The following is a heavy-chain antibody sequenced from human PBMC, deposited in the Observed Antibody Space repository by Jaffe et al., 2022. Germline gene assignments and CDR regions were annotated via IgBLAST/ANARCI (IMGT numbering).Heavy chain of an antibody. V-gene: IGHV4-61*02. CDR1: GGSISSGSYY. J-gene: IGHJ5*02. Sequence: QVQLQESGPGLVKPSQTLSLTCTVSGGSISSGSYYWSWIRQPAGKGLEWIGRIYTSGSTNYNPSLKSRVTISVDTSKNQFSLKLSSVTAADTAVYYCARAGFGGNWFDPWGQGTLVTVSS. CDR3: ARAGFGGNWFDP. D-gene: IGHD3-10*01. CDR2: IYTSGST.